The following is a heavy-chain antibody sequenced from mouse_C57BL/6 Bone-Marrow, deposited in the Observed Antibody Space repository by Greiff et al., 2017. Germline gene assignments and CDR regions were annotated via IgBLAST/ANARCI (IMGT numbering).Heavy chain of an antibody. V-gene: IGHV1-50*01. J-gene: IGHJ4*01. CDR1: GYTFTSYW. Sequence: VQLVESGAELVKPGASVKLSCKASGYTFTSYWMQWVKQRPGQGLEWIGEIDPSDSYTNYNQKFKGKATLTVDTSSSTAYMQLSSLTSEDSAVYYCARWGGSSSYWGQGTSVTVSS. D-gene: IGHD1-1*01. CDR3: ARWGGSSSY. CDR2: IDPSDSYT.